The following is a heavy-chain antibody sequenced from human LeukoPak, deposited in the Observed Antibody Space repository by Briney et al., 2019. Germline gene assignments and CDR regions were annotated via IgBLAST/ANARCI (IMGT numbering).Heavy chain of an antibody. CDR1: GGSISSGSYY. D-gene: IGHD5-12*01. CDR2: IYTSGST. V-gene: IGHV4-61*02. J-gene: IGHJ5*02. Sequence: SETLSLTCTVSGGSISSGSYYWSWIRQPAGKGLEWIGRIYTSGSTNYNPSLKSRVPISVDTSKNQFSLKLSSVTAADTAVYYCARDLGYGNWFDPWGQGTLVTVSS. CDR3: ARDLGYGNWFDP.